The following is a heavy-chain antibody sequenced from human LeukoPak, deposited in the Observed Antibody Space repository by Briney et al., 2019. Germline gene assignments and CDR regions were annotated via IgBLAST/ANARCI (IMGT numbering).Heavy chain of an antibody. CDR2: IYTSGST. Sequence: SETLSLTCTVSGGSISSYYWSWIRQPAGKGLEWIGRIYTSGSTNYNPSFKSRVTISIDTSKNQFSLKLSSVTAADTAVYYCARESNTMVRGVTDPGYFDYWGQGTLVTVSS. CDR1: GGSISSYY. CDR3: ARESNTMVRGVTDPGYFDY. V-gene: IGHV4-4*07. J-gene: IGHJ4*02. D-gene: IGHD3-10*01.